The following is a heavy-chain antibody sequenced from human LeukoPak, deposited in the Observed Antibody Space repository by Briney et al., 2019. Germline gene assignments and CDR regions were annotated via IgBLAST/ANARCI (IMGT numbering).Heavy chain of an antibody. V-gene: IGHV1-46*01. Sequence: ASVKASCKASGYTFTSYYMHWVRQAPGQGLEWMGIINPSGGSTSYAQKFQGRVTMTRDTSTSTVYMELSSLRSEDTAVYYCAKDWSYSSGFWRYYYYGMDVWGQGTTVTVSS. CDR1: GYTFTSYY. CDR3: AKDWSYSSGFWRYYYYGMDV. D-gene: IGHD6-19*01. CDR2: INPSGGST. J-gene: IGHJ6*02.